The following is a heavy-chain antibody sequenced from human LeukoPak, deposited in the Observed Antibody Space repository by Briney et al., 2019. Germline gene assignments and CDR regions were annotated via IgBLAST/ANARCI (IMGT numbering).Heavy chain of an antibody. D-gene: IGHD1-20*01. V-gene: IGHV3-7*01. Sequence: GGSLRLSCAASGFTFSSCWMNWVRQAPGKGLEWVANIKPGGSEKYYVDSVKGRFTISRDNAKNSLYLQMNSLRDEDTTVYYCASGNWNDRAFDIWGQGTMVAVSS. CDR1: GFTFSSCW. J-gene: IGHJ3*02. CDR3: ASGNWNDRAFDI. CDR2: IKPGGSEK.